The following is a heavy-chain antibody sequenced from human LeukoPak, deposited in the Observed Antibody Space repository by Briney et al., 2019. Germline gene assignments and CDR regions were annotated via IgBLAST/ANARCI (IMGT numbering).Heavy chain of an antibody. J-gene: IGHJ4*02. Sequence: PGGSLRLSCAASGFTFSSYAMSWVRQAPGKGLEWVSAISGSGGSTYYADSVKGRFTISRDNSKNTLYLQMNSLRAEDTAVYYCAKDQGALIVPAAIEEDYWGQGTLVTVSS. CDR2: ISGSGGST. V-gene: IGHV3-23*01. D-gene: IGHD2-2*01. CDR1: GFTFSSYA. CDR3: AKDQGALIVPAAIEEDY.